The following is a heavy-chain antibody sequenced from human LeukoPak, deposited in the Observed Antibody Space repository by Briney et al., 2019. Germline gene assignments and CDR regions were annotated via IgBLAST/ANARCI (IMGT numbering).Heavy chain of an antibody. CDR2: FYHRA. V-gene: IGHV4-31*03. D-gene: IGHD4-17*01. Sequence: SETLSLTCTVSGGSSVSSGGYYWTWIRQHPEKGLEWIGYFYHRASYNPSLKGRVTISIDTSKNQFSLRLTSVTAADTALYYCVREGEYGEDYYWGQGVQVIVSA. CDR1: GGSSVSSGGYY. J-gene: IGHJ4*02. CDR3: VREGEYGEDYY.